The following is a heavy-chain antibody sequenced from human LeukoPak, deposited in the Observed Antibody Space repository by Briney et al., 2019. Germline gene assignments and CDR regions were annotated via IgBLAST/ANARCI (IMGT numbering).Heavy chain of an antibody. CDR2: MSGYDGNT. J-gene: IGHJ3*02. CDR1: GFTVRNYG. Sequence: GGSLRLSCVPSGFTVRNYGMSWVRQAPGKGPEWVSAMSGYDGNTFYADSVKGRFTISRDNSKNTLYLQMNSLRAEDTAVYYCAKDYYGHVLYGSGSYTSLDAFDIWGQGTMVTVYS. V-gene: IGHV3-23*01. D-gene: IGHD3-10*01. CDR3: AKDYYGHVLYGSGSYTSLDAFDI.